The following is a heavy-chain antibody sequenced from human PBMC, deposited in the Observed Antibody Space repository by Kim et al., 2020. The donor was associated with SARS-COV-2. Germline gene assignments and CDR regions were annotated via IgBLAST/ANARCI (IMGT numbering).Heavy chain of an antibody. V-gene: IGHV4-59*01. Sequence: NPSLKRRVTISVDTSKNQFSLKLSSVTAADTAVYYCARDTGAFYYYGMDVWGQGTTVTVSS. D-gene: IGHD3-10*01. CDR3: ARDTGAFYYYGMDV. J-gene: IGHJ6*02.